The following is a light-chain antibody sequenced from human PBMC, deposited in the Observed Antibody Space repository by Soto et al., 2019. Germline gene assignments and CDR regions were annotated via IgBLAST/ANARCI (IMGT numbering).Light chain of an antibody. CDR1: QDISSW. Sequence: DIQLTQSPYAVSASVGDRVTITCRASQDISSWLAWYQQKPGKAPKLMIYTASHLESVVPSTFSRSGYGTDFTLTVTRLQPEEFATYDCQHSNTFVSFGGGAKVYI. J-gene: IGKJ4*01. CDR2: TAS. CDR3: QHSNTFVS. V-gene: IGKV1D-12*01.